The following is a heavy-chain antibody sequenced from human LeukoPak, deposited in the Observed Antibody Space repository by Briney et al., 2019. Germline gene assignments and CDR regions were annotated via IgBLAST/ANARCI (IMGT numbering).Heavy chain of an antibody. Sequence: PSETLSLTCAVYGGSFSGYYWSWIRQPPGKGLEWIGEINHSGSTNYNPSLKSRVTISVDTSKNQFSLKLSSVTAADTAVYYCARQTTMIVVVIRQDDAFDIWGQGTMVTVSS. V-gene: IGHV4-34*01. D-gene: IGHD3-22*01. J-gene: IGHJ3*02. CDR3: ARQTTMIVVVIRQDDAFDI. CDR2: INHSGST. CDR1: GGSFSGYY.